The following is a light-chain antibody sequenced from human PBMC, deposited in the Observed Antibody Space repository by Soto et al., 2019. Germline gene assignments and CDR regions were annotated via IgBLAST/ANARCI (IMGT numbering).Light chain of an antibody. V-gene: IGKV3-20*01. CDR2: GAS. Sequence: EVVMTQAPATLYLSPGERATLSCRASQSVRSGYFAWYQQKPGQAPRLLIVGASSRATGIPDRFSGGGSGTDFTLTISRLEPEDFALYYCHQYDNSPLTFGGGTKVDI. CDR3: HQYDNSPLT. CDR1: QSVRSGY. J-gene: IGKJ4*01.